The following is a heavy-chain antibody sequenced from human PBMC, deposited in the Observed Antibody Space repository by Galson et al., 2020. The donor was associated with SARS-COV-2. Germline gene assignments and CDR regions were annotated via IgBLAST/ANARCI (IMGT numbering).Heavy chain of an antibody. V-gene: IGHV3-74*03. J-gene: IGHJ4*02. CDR3: ARALEHSDSSCYYHY. CDR2: ISGDGSHT. CDR1: GFTFSTHW. D-gene: IGHD3-22*01. Sequence: GESPKISCAASGFTFSTHWMHWVRQAPGKGPVWVSRISGDGSHTTYADSVKGRFTISRDNAKNTLYLEISNLRAEDTAFYYCARALEHSDSSCYYHYWGQGILVSVSS.